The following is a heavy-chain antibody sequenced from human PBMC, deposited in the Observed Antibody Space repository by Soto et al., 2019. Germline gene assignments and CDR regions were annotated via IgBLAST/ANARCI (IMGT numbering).Heavy chain of an antibody. D-gene: IGHD5-12*01. J-gene: IGHJ4*02. CDR2: ISYDGSNK. CDR1: GFTFSSYG. Sequence: PGGSLRLSCAASGFTFSSYGIHWVRQAPGKGLEWVAVISYDGSNKYYADSVKGRFTISRDNSKNTLYLQMNSLRAEDTAVYYCAKVRGYSGYDPIFDYWGQGTLVTVSS. V-gene: IGHV3-30*18. CDR3: AKVRGYSGYDPIFDY.